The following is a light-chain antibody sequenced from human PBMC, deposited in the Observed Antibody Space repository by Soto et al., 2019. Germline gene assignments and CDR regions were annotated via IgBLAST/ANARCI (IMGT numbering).Light chain of an antibody. CDR3: QQYYSTPWT. Sequence: DIVMTQSPDSLAVSLGERATINCKSSQSVLYSSNNKNYLTWYQQKPGQPPKLLIYWASTRESGGPDRFSGSGSVTDFTLTISSLQAEDVAVYYCQQYYSTPWTFGQGTKVEIK. V-gene: IGKV4-1*01. CDR1: QSVLYSSNNKNY. CDR2: WAS. J-gene: IGKJ1*01.